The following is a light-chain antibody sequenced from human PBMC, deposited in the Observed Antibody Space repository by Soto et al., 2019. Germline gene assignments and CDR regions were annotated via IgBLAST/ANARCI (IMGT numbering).Light chain of an antibody. Sequence: DIQMTPSPLTLSASVGDRVTITCLASQTIDSWLAWYQQRPGKPPNLLIYKASTLASGVPSRFSGSGSGTEFTLTINSLQPDDFATYYCQQYHIYSGTFGQGTKVDIK. CDR1: QTIDSW. V-gene: IGKV1-5*03. CDR2: KAS. CDR3: QQYHIYSGT. J-gene: IGKJ1*01.